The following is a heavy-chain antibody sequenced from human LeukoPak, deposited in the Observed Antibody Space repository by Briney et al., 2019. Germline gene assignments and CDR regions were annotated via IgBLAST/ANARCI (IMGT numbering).Heavy chain of an antibody. Sequence: GESLKISCKASGYNFANYWIGWVRQMPGKGLESMGIVYPGDSDTRYSPSFQGQVTISADKSITTAYPQWSSLKASDTAMYYCARLFPGGQWLHRGPDYWGQGTLVTVSS. J-gene: IGHJ4*02. CDR1: GYNFANYW. D-gene: IGHD6-19*01. V-gene: IGHV5-51*01. CDR3: ARLFPGGQWLHRGPDY. CDR2: VYPGDSDT.